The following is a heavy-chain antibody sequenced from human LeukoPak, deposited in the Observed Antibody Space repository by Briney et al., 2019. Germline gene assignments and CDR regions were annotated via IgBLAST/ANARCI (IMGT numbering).Heavy chain of an antibody. V-gene: IGHV3-33*01. CDR2: IWYDGSNK. D-gene: IGHD2-2*01. Sequence: GGSLRLSCAASGFTFSSYGMHWVRQAPGKGLEWVAVIWYDGSNKYYADSLKGRFTISRDNSKNTLYLQMNSLRAEDTAVYYCARGSCSSTSCYWDYYYMDVWGKGTTVTVSS. CDR3: ARGSCSSTSCYWDYYYMDV. J-gene: IGHJ6*03. CDR1: GFTFSSYG.